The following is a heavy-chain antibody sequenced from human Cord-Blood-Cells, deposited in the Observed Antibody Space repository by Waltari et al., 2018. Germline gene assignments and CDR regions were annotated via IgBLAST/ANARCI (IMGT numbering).Heavy chain of an antibody. Sequence: QVQLQQWGAGLLTPSETLSLPCAVYGGSFSGYYWSWIRRPPGKGLEWIGEINHSGSTNYNPSLKSRVTISVDTSKNQFSLKLSSVTAADTAVYYCARPSYYDILTGYYNYYFDYWGQGTLVTVSS. CDR1: GGSFSGYY. J-gene: IGHJ4*02. D-gene: IGHD3-9*01. CDR2: INHSGST. CDR3: ARPSYYDILTGYYNYYFDY. V-gene: IGHV4-34*01.